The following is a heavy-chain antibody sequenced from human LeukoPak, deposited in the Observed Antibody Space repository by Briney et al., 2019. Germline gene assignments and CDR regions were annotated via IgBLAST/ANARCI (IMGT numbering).Heavy chain of an antibody. CDR3: AKTKNDYSNSDYFDY. D-gene: IGHD4-11*01. Sequence: GGSLRLSCAASGFTFSSYGMHWVRLAPGKGLEWVAVIWYDGSNKYYADSAKGRFTISGDNSKNTLYLQMNSLRAEDTAVYYCAKTKNDYSNSDYFDYWGQGTLVTVSS. CDR1: GFTFSSYG. CDR2: IWYDGSNK. J-gene: IGHJ4*02. V-gene: IGHV3-33*06.